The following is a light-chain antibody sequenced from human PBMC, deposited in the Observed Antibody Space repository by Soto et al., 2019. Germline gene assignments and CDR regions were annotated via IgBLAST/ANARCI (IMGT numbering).Light chain of an antibody. J-gene: IGKJ5*01. Sequence: DIQMTQSPSSLSASVGDRVTITGRAGQNINTYLNWYQQKPGEAPKLLIYVASNLQSGVPSRFSGSGSGTDFTLTINSLQPEDRATYYCQQSYNGITFGQGTRLEIK. CDR1: QNINTY. V-gene: IGKV1-39*01. CDR3: QQSYNGIT. CDR2: VAS.